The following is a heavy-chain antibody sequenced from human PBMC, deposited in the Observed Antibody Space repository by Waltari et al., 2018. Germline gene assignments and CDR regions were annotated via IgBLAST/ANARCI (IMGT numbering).Heavy chain of an antibody. Sequence: QVQLVESGGGVVQPGRSLRLSCSASGFTFSRSGLPWVRQAPGKGLEWVAVISYDGSNKYYADSVKGRFTISRDNSKNTLYLQMNSLRAEDTAVYYCATFPDQYSSSWWDYWGQGTLVTVSS. CDR1: GFTFSRSG. V-gene: IGHV3-30*03. CDR2: ISYDGSNK. J-gene: IGHJ4*02. D-gene: IGHD6-13*01. CDR3: ATFPDQYSSSWWDY.